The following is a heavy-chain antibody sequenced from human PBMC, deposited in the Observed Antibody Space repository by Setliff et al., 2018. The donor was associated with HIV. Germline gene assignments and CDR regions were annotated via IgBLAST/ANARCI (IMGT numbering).Heavy chain of an antibody. J-gene: IGHJ3*01. V-gene: IGHV4-4*08. CDR2: IYTSGST. CDR1: GGSISTYY. CDR3: ARGDTYYHDSSGYVKSALDCFDV. Sequence: PSETLSLTCTVSGGSISTYYWNWIRQPPGKGLEWIGYIYTSGSTNYNPSLKSRVTISVDMSKNQFSLKLNSVTAADTAVYHCARGDTYYHDSSGYVKSALDCFDVWGQGTMVTVSS. D-gene: IGHD3-22*01.